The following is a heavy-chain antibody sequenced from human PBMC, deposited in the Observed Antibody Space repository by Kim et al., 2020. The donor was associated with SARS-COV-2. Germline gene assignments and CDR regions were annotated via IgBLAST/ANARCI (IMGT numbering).Heavy chain of an antibody. J-gene: IGHJ6*02. D-gene: IGHD3-16*01. CDR1: GFTVSSNY. V-gene: IGHV3-53*01. CDR3: ARDLRILGMDV. CDR2: IYSGGTT. Sequence: GGSLRLSCAASGFTVSSNYMSWVRQAPGKGLEWVAVIYSGGTTYYTDSVKGRFTISRDNSKNTLYHQMNSLRAEDTAVYYCARDLRILGMDVWGQGTTVTVSS.